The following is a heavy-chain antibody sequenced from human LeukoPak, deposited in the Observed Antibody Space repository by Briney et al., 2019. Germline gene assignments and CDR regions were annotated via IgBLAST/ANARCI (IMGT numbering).Heavy chain of an antibody. CDR3: ARVTVNRVYYYYYYMDV. V-gene: IGHV4-34*01. Sequence: SETLSLTCAVYGGSFSGYYWSWIRQPPGKGLEWIGEINHSGSTNYNPSLKSRVTISVDTSKNQFSLKLSSVTAADTAVYYCARVTVNRVYYYYYYMDVWGKGTTVTVSS. D-gene: IGHD4-11*01. J-gene: IGHJ6*03. CDR2: INHSGST. CDR1: GGSFSGYY.